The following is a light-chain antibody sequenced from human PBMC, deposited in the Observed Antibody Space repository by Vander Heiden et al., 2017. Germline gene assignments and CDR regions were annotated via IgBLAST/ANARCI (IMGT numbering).Light chain of an antibody. CDR3: SSYTSSSTPVV. CDR1: SRDAGGYNY. CDR2: DVS. Sequence: QSALTQPAAVSGSPGQSITISCTGTSRDAGGYNYVSWYQQHPGKAPKLMIYDVSKRPSGVSNSFSGSKSGNTASLTISGLQAEDEADYYCSSYTSSSTPVVFGGGTKLTVL. J-gene: IGLJ2*01. V-gene: IGLV2-14*01.